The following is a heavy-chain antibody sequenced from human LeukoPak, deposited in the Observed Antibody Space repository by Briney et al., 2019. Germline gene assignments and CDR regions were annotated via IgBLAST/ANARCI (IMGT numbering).Heavy chain of an antibody. V-gene: IGHV3-74*01. Sequence: GGSLRLSCAASGFTFSSYWMHWVRQAPGKGLVWVSRINIDGSSTPYADSVKGRFTIARDHAKNTLYLQMNSLRAEDTAVYYCARSNHGCHDYWGQGTLVTVSS. CDR1: GFTFSSYW. J-gene: IGHJ4*02. D-gene: IGHD4-11*01. CDR3: ARSNHGCHDY. CDR2: INIDGSST.